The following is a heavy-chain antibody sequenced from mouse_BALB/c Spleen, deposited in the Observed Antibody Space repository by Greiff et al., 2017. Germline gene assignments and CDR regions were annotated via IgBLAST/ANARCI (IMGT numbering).Heavy chain of an antibody. Sequence: EVKLQESGPGLVKPSQSLSLTCSVTGYSITSGYYWNWIRQFPGNKLEWMGYISYDGSNNYNPSLKNRISITRDTSKNQFFLKLNSVTTEDTATYYCAREGKSNSWFAYWGQGTLVTVSA. CDR3: AREGKSNSWFAY. D-gene: IGHD4-1*01. J-gene: IGHJ3*01. CDR1: GYSITSGYY. V-gene: IGHV3-6*02. CDR2: ISYDGSN.